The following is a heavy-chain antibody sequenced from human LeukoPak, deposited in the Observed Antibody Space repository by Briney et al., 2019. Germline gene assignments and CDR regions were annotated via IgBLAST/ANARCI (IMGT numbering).Heavy chain of an antibody. CDR1: GFTFSRYG. V-gene: IGHV3-21*04. CDR3: ASASGFWDV. CDR2: ISSGSTYT. D-gene: IGHD1-26*01. J-gene: IGHJ6*04. Sequence: GGTLRLSCAASGFTFSRYGMNWVRQAPGQGLEWVSSISSGSTYTYYADSVKSRFTISRDNAKNALYLQMNSLRAEDTAVYYCASASGFWDVWGKGTTVTISS.